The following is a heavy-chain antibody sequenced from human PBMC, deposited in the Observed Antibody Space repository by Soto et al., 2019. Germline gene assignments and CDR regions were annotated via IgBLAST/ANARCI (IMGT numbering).Heavy chain of an antibody. Sequence: ASVKVSCKASGYTFTSYDINWLRQDTGQGLEWMGWMNPNSGNTGYAQKFQGRVTMTRNTSISTAYMELSSLRSEDTAVYYCARGVIVHWELLGPPYYYYMDVWGKGTTVTVSS. CDR2: MNPNSGNT. J-gene: IGHJ6*03. D-gene: IGHD1-26*01. CDR3: ARGVIVHWELLGPPYYYYMDV. V-gene: IGHV1-8*01. CDR1: GYTFTSYD.